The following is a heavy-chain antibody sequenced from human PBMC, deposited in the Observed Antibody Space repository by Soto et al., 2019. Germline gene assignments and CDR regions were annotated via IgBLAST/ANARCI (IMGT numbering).Heavy chain of an antibody. V-gene: IGHV3-23*01. Sequence: EVQLLESGGGLVQPGGSLRLSCAASGFTFGTYGMSWVRQAPGKGLEWVSGISGSGGSTYYADSVKGRFTISRDNSKNTLYLQMNSLRAEDTAVYYCAKYCSSVSCSYFDYWGQGTLVTVSS. CDR3: AKYCSSVSCSYFDY. D-gene: IGHD2-2*01. CDR2: ISGSGGST. CDR1: GFTFGTYG. J-gene: IGHJ4*02.